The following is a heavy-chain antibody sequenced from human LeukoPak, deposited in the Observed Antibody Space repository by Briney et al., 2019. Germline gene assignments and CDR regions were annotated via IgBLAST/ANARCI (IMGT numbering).Heavy chain of an antibody. J-gene: IGHJ4*02. CDR2: IKSKTDGGTT. CDR3: TTIMITFGGVISP. CDR1: GFTFSSYW. D-gene: IGHD3-16*02. Sequence: GGSLRLSCAASGFTFSSYWMSWVRQAPGKGLEWVGRIKSKTDGGTTDYAAPVKGRFTISRDDSKNTLYLQMNSLKTEDTAVYYCTTIMITFGGVISPGGQGTLVTVSS. V-gene: IGHV3-15*01.